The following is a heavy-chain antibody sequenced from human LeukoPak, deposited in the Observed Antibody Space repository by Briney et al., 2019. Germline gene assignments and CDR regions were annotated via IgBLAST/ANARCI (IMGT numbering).Heavy chain of an antibody. CDR1: GFTFSSYW. CDR2: IKQDGSEK. D-gene: IGHD2-2*01. CDR3: ARDGCSSTSCYGWYYGMDV. J-gene: IGHJ6*02. V-gene: IGHV3-7*01. Sequence: GGSLRLSWAASGFTFSSYWMSWVRQAPGKGLEWVANIKQDGSEKYYVDSVKGRFTISRDNAKNSLYLQMNSLRAEDTAVYYCARDGCSSTSCYGWYYGMDVWGQGTTVTVSS.